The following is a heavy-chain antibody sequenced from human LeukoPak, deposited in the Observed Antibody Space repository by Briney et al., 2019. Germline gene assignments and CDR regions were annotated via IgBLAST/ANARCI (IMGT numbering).Heavy chain of an antibody. V-gene: IGHV3-33*01. J-gene: IGHJ4*02. D-gene: IGHD3-22*01. Sequence: GRSLRLSCAASGFTFSSYGMHWVRQAPGKGLEWVAVIWYDGSNKYYADSVKDRFTIARDNSKSTLYLQMNSLRAEDTAVYYCASGAYDSSGSYFDYWGQGTLVTVSS. CDR1: GFTFSSYG. CDR2: IWYDGSNK. CDR3: ASGAYDSSGSYFDY.